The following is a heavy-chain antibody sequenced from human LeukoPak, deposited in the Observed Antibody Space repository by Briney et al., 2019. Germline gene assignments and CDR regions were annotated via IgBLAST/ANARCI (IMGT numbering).Heavy chain of an antibody. CDR3: ARGQWRELNNWFDP. CDR1: GGSISSYY. Sequence: SETLSLTCTVSGGSISSYYWSWIRQPPGKGLEWLGYIYYSGSTNYNPSLKSRVTISVDTSKNQFSLKLSSVTAADTAVYYCARGQWRELNNWFDPWGQGTLVTVSS. CDR2: IYYSGST. D-gene: IGHD3-10*01. V-gene: IGHV4-59*01. J-gene: IGHJ5*02.